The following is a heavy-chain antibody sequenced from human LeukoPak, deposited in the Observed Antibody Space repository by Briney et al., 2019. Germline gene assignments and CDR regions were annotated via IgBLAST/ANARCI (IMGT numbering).Heavy chain of an antibody. CDR2: IYTSGST. V-gene: IGHV4-4*07. CDR3: ARQKIGGGSGSYFDY. D-gene: IGHD1-26*01. CDR1: GGSISSYY. J-gene: IGHJ4*02. Sequence: PSETLSLTCTVSGGSISSYYWSWIRQPAGKGLEWIGRIYTSGSTNYNPSLKSRVTMSVDTSKNQFSLKLSSVTAADTAVYYCARQKIGGGSGSYFDYWGQGTLVTVSS.